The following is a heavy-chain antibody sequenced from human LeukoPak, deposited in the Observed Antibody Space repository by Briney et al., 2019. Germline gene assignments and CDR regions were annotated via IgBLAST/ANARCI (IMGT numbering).Heavy chain of an antibody. V-gene: IGHV3-21*04. J-gene: IGHJ4*02. CDR3: AKLWDSNYPGDY. D-gene: IGHD4-11*01. Sequence: GGSLRLSCAASGFTFSSYSMNWVRQAPGKGLEWVSSISSSSSYIYYADSVKGRFTISRDNAKNSLYLQMNSLRAEDTAVYFCAKLWDSNYPGDYWGQGTLVTVSS. CDR1: GFTFSSYS. CDR2: ISSSSSYI.